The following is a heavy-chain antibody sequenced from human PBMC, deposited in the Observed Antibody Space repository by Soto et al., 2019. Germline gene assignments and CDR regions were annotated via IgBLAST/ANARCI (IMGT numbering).Heavy chain of an antibody. CDR3: ARELERVFDY. CDR1: GFPSSSYA. J-gene: IGHJ4*02. D-gene: IGHD1-1*01. Sequence: QVQLVESGGGVVRPGRSLRLSFAASGFPSSSYAMHWFRRAPGKGLEWVAVMAYDGRNKYYADSVKGRFTISRDNSKNTLYLQMNSLRIEDTAVYYCARELERVFDYWGQGTLVTVSS. V-gene: IGHV3-30*04. CDR2: MAYDGRNK.